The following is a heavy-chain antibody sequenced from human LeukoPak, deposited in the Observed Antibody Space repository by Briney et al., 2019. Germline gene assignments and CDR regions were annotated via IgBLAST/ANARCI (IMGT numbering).Heavy chain of an antibody. J-gene: IGHJ4*02. V-gene: IGHV3-7*01. CDR2: IGEDESET. CDR3: ARNRGTSD. D-gene: IGHD1-1*01. CDR1: GFIRRTYW. Sequence: PGGSLGLSCAASGFIRRTYWMTWVRQAPGKGLEWVANIGEDESETNYVDSVKGRFAISRDNAKNSLYLQMNSLRAEDTAVYYCARNRGTSDWGQGTRVTVSS.